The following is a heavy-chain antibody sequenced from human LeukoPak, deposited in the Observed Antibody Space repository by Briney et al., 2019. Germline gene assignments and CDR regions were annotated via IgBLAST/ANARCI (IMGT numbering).Heavy chain of an antibody. D-gene: IGHD3-22*01. CDR2: IWYDGSNK. J-gene: IGHJ4*02. V-gene: IGHV3-33*01. Sequence: GGSLRLSCAASGFTFSSYGMHWVRQAPGKGLEWVAVIWYDGSNKYYADSVKGRFTISRDNSKNTLYLQMNSLRAEDTAVYYCARGYYYDSSGYYYFDYWGQGTLVTVSS. CDR3: ARGYYYDSSGYYYFDY. CDR1: GFTFSSYG.